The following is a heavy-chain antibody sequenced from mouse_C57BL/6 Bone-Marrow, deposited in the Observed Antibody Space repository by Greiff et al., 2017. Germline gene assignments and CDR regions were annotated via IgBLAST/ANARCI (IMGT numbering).Heavy chain of an antibody. CDR2: IDPSDSYT. CDR1: GYTFTSYW. CDR3: ARGFAY. V-gene: IGHV1-59*01. J-gene: IGHJ3*01. Sequence: QVQLQQPGAELVRPGTSVKLSCKASGYTFTSYWMHWVKQRPGQGLEWIGVIDPSDSYTNYNQKFKGKATLTVDTSSSTAYMQLSRLTSEDSAVYYCARGFAYWGQGTLVTVSA.